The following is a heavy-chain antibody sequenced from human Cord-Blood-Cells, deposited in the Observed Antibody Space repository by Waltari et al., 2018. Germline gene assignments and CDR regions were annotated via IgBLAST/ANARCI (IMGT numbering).Heavy chain of an antibody. CDR3: TRRRLGIAARPEYYYYMDV. V-gene: IGHV3-73*02. CDR1: GFTFSGSA. CDR2: IRSKANSDAT. J-gene: IGHJ6*03. D-gene: IGHD6-6*01. Sequence: EVQLVESGGGLVQPGGSLKLSCAASGFTFSGSAMHWVRQASGKGLEWVDRIRSKANSDATAYAASVKGRFTISRDDSKNTAYLQMNSLKTEDTAVYYCTRRRLGIAARPEYYYYMDVWGKGTTVTVSS.